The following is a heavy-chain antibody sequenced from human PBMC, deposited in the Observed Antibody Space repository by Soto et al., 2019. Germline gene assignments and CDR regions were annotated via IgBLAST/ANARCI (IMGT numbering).Heavy chain of an antibody. Sequence: ASVKVSCKASGYTFTGYYMHWVRQAPGQGLEWMGWINPNSGGTNYAQKFQGWVTMTKDTSISTAYMELRRLRSDDTAVYYCARDAYDSSGYYYVTSYYYAMDVWGQGTTVTVSS. J-gene: IGHJ6*02. D-gene: IGHD3-22*01. V-gene: IGHV1-2*04. CDR2: INPNSGGT. CDR3: ARDAYDSSGYYYVTSYYYAMDV. CDR1: GYTFTGYY.